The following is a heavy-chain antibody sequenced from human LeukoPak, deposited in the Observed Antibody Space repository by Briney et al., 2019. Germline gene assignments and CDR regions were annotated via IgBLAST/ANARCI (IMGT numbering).Heavy chain of an antibody. CDR1: GSTFSTYA. CDR2: ISYDGSNK. Sequence: GGPLRLSCAASGSTFSTYAMHWVRQAPGKGLEWVAVISYDGSNKYYADSVKGRFTISRDNSKNTLSLQMNSLRAEDTAVYYCAGRYYDILTGGREGFDYWGQGTLVTVSS. CDR3: AGRYYDILTGGREGFDY. V-gene: IGHV3-30*04. D-gene: IGHD3-9*01. J-gene: IGHJ4*02.